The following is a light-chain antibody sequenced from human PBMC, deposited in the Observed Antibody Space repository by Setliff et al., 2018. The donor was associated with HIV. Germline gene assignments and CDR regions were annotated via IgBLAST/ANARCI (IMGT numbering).Light chain of an antibody. Sequence: QSVLAQPRSVSGSPGQSVTISCTGTSSDVGGYNYVSWYQQHPAKAPKLIIYDVSKRPSGVPDRFSGSKSGNTASLTISGLQAEDEVDYYCCSYAGTYTSLYVFGTGTKVTVL. V-gene: IGLV2-11*01. CDR3: CSYAGTYTSLYV. CDR2: DVS. CDR1: SSDVGGYNY. J-gene: IGLJ1*01.